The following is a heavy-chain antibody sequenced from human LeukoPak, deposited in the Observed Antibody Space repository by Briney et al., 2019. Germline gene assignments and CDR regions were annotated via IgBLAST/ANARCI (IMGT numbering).Heavy chain of an antibody. CDR1: GFTFSSFN. Sequence: PGGSLRLSCAASGFTFSSFNMNWARQTPGKGLEWVSSISSRQNDVQYADSLEGRFTISRDNAKNSLYLQMNTLRAEDTAVYFCAREVGSGWNYFDLWGQGTLVTVSS. J-gene: IGHJ4*02. D-gene: IGHD6-19*01. CDR2: ISSRQNDV. CDR3: AREVGSGWNYFDL. V-gene: IGHV3-21*01.